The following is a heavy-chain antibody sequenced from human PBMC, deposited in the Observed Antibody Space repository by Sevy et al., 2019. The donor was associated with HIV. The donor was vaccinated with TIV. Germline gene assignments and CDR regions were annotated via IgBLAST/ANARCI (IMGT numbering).Heavy chain of an antibody. J-gene: IGHJ6*02. Sequence: GGSLRLSCAGSGLSVSDNYMNWVRQAPGKGLELVSVFYSDGRTYYADSVKGRFTISRDNSKNTLYLHMSNLRPEDTAVYYCARDRYYDASGYYYYYYGMDVWGQGTTVTASS. CDR3: ARDRYYDASGYYYYYYGMDV. V-gene: IGHV3-66*01. D-gene: IGHD3-22*01. CDR2: FYSDGRT. CDR1: GLSVSDNY.